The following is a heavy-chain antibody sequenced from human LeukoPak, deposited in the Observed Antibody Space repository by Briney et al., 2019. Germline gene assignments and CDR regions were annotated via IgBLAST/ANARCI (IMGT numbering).Heavy chain of an antibody. D-gene: IGHD6-13*01. CDR2: ISAYNGNT. V-gene: IGHV1-18*01. J-gene: IGHJ6*02. CDR3: ARDPLRSTWSTYYNALDV. CDR1: GYTFTSYG. Sequence: GASVKVSCKASGYTFTSYGINWVRQAPGQGLEWMGWISAYNGNTDYAQKFQGRVTMTTDTSTSTAYMELRSLTSDDTAVYYCARDPLRSTWSTYYNALDVWGQGTTVTVSS.